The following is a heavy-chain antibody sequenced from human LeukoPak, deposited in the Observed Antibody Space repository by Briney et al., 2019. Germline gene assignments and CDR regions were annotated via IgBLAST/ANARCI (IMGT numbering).Heavy chain of an antibody. Sequence: GRSLRLSCAASGFTFSSYGMHWVRQAPGKGLEWVAVITYDGSNKYYADSVKGRFTISRDNSKNTLYLQMNSLRAEDTAVYYCAKDNLVSSLDYWGQGPLDTVSS. CDR1: GFTFSSYG. CDR3: AKDNLVSSLDY. J-gene: IGHJ4*02. CDR2: ITYDGSNK. D-gene: IGHD2-8*01. V-gene: IGHV3-30*18.